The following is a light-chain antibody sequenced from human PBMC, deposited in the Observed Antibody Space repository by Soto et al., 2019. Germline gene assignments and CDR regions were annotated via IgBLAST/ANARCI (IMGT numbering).Light chain of an antibody. CDR3: HQYGSSPLT. J-gene: IGKJ4*01. CDR1: QSVTSSS. Sequence: EIVLTQSPGTLSLSPGERATLSCRASQSVTSSSLAWYQQKPGQAPRLLVDGTSRRATGIPDRFSGSGSGTDFTLTISRLEPQDFAMYYCHQYGSSPLTFGGGTKVEIK. CDR2: GTS. V-gene: IGKV3-20*01.